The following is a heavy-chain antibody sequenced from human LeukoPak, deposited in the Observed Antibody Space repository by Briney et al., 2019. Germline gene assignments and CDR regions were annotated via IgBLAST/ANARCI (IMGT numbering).Heavy chain of an antibody. D-gene: IGHD3-22*01. CDR1: GITLSNYG. CDR3: AKRGVVIRVILVGFHKEAYYFDY. V-gene: IGHV3-23*01. J-gene: IGHJ4*02. Sequence: PGGSLRLSCAVSGITLSNYGMSWVRQAPGKGPEWVAGISGSGGTTNYADSVKGRFTISRDNPKNTLFLHMNSLRAEDTAVYFCAKRGVVIRVILVGFHKEAYYFDYWGQGALVTVSS. CDR2: ISGSGGTT.